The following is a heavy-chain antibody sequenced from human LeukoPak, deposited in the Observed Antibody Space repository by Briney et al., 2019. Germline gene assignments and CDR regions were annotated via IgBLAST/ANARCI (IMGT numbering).Heavy chain of an antibody. J-gene: IGHJ3*02. CDR2: IWYDGSNK. Sequence: PGGSLRLSCAASGFTFSSYGMHWVRQAPGKGLEWVAVIWYDGSNKYYADSVKGRFTISRDNSKNTLYLQMNSLRAEDTAVYYCAKEAHDYGDTSDAFDIWGQGTMVTVSS. D-gene: IGHD4-17*01. CDR1: GFTFSSYG. V-gene: IGHV3-30*02. CDR3: AKEAHDYGDTSDAFDI.